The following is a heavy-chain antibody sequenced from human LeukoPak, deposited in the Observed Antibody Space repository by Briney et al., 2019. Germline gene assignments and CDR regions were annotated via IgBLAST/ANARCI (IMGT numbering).Heavy chain of an antibody. J-gene: IGHJ4*02. CDR3: ARLREVAGSY. D-gene: IGHD6-19*01. CDR1: GFTFSSYA. CDR2: IYSDGDT. Sequence: PGGSLRLSCAASGFTFSSYAMSWVRQAPGKGLEWVSVIYSDGDTYYADSVRGRFTISRDNSKNTLYLQMSSLRAEDTAVYYCARLREVAGSYWGQGTLVTVSS. V-gene: IGHV3-66*01.